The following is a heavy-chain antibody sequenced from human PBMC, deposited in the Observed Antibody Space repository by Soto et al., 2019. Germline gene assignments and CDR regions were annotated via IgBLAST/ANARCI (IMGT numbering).Heavy chain of an antibody. CDR2: IIPILGIA. V-gene: IGHV1-69*02. Sequence: QVQLVQSGAEVKKPGSSVKVSCKASGGTFSSYTISWVRQAPGQGLEWMGRIIPILGIANYAQKFQGRVTITADKSTSTAYMELSSLRSEDTAVYYCARSPRCSYGDYYYYMDVWGKGTTVTVSS. J-gene: IGHJ6*03. CDR3: ARSPRCSYGDYYYYMDV. CDR1: GGTFSSYT. D-gene: IGHD5-18*01.